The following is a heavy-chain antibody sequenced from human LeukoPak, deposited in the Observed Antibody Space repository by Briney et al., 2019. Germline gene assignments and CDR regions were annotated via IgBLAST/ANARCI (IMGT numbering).Heavy chain of an antibody. CDR2: IKPDGRGQ. D-gene: IGHD3-3*01. Sequence: GGSWGLSLAPSGFNFNNNWMAWVRQAPGKGLEWVTNIKPDGRGQNYVDSVKGRFTISRDNAKNSLYLQMNSLRAEDTAVYYCANEEWYRFNYWGQGILVTVSS. J-gene: IGHJ4*02. V-gene: IGHV3-7*01. CDR3: ANEEWYRFNY. CDR1: GFNFNNNW.